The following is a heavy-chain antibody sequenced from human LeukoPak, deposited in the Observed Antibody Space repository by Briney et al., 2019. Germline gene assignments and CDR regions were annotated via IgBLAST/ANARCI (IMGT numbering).Heavy chain of an antibody. CDR3: ARDSERHPSGSYLGLDY. CDR2: INAGNGNT. CDR1: GYTFTSYA. Sequence: ASVKVSCKASGYTFTSYAMHWVRQAPGQRLEWMGWINAGNGNTKYSQKFQGRVTITRDTSASTAYMELSSLRSEDTAVYYCARDSERHPSGSYLGLDYWAREPWSPSPQ. J-gene: IGHJ4*02. D-gene: IGHD1-26*01. V-gene: IGHV1-3*01.